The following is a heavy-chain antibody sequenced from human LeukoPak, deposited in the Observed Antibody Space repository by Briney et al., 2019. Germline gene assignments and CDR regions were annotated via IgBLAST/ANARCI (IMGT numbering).Heavy chain of an antibody. CDR2: IKQGGGEE. CDR3: PRHIVGCTLS. J-gene: IGHJ5*02. CDR1: EFIFSDYW. D-gene: IGHD2-21*01. V-gene: IGHV3-7*03. Sequence: GGSLRLSCVASEFIFSDYWMCWVRQAPGAGVEWGANIKQGGGEEKYVCSVKGRLALSRETAKSTLYLQMESRICDDTAVYNCPRHIVGCTLSWGRRTLLTVS.